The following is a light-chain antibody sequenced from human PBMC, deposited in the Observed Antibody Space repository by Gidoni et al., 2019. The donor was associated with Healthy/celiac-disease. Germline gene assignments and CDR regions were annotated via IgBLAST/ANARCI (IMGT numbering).Light chain of an antibody. Sequence: EIVLTQSPGTLSLSPGERATLSCRASQSVSSSYLGWYQQKPGQAPRLLISCGSSRAHWLPEQVRWRWAWTDFTLTISRLEPEDFAVYYCQQYGSSPPLTFGGGTKVEIK. J-gene: IGKJ4*01. CDR1: QSVSSSY. CDR3: QQYGSSPPLT. V-gene: IGKV3-20*01. CDR2: CGS.